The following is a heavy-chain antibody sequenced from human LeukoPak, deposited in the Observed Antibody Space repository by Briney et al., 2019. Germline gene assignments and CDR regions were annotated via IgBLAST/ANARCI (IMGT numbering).Heavy chain of an antibody. Sequence: PGGSLRLSCADSGFTFSSYGMQWVRQAPGKGLEWVEVISYDRSNKYYADSVKGRFTISRDNSKNTLYLQMNSLRAEDTAVYYCAKDLNQRTWMQLWLGVDYWGRRTLVTVSS. D-gene: IGHD5-18*01. J-gene: IGHJ4*02. CDR3: AKDLNQRTWMQLWLGVDY. CDR1: GFTFSSYG. V-gene: IGHV3-30*18. CDR2: ISYDRSNK.